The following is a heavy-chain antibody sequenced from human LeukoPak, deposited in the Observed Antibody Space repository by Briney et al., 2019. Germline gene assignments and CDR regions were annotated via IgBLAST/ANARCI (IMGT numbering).Heavy chain of an antibody. CDR1: GGSISGYF. Sequence: PSETLSLTCSVSGGSISGYFWTWIRQSPGKGLEWIGFIHYTGSINYNPSLKSRVTMSVDTSKNHFSLKLTSMTAADSAVYYCARNFCTGGSCYINDDWGQGILVTVSS. CDR2: IHYTGSI. CDR3: ARNFCTGGSCYINDD. D-gene: IGHD2-15*01. V-gene: IGHV4-59*01. J-gene: IGHJ4*02.